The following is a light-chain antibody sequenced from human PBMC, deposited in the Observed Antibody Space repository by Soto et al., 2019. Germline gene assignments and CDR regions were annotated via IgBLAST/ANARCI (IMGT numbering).Light chain of an antibody. Sequence: QSALTQPASVSGSPGQSITISCTGTSSDVGGYNYVSWYQQHPGKAPNLMIYDVRNRPSGVSNRYSGSQSGNTASLTISGRRAEDEADYYCRSYTSCSNVVFGGGSKLTVL. CDR3: RSYTSCSNVV. CDR1: SSDVGGYNY. J-gene: IGLJ2*01. V-gene: IGLV2-14*01. CDR2: DVR.